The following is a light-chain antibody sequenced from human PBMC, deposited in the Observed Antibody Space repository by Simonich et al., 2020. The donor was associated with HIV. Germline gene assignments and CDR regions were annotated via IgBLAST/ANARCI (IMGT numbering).Light chain of an antibody. Sequence: DIQMTQSPSSLPASVGDRVTITCRASQGGSNSLAWYQQKPGKAPKLLLSASSRLESGVASRFSGSGSGTDYTLTISSLQPEDFATYYCQQFFSTPWTFGQGTKVEIK. CDR3: QQFFSTPWT. V-gene: IGKV1-NL1*01. J-gene: IGKJ1*01. CDR2: ASS. CDR1: QGGSNS.